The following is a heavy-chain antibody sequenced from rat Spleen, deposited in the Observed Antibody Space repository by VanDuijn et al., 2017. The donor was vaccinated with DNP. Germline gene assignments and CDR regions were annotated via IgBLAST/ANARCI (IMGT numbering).Heavy chain of an antibody. V-gene: IGHV1-43*01. J-gene: IGHJ1*01. CDR3: ARQLPYWYFDF. D-gene: IGHD1-10*01. CDR1: GYRFTIDY. Sequence: QVQLQQSGAELAKPGSSVKISCKASGYRFTIDYIGWIKQTTGQGLEYIGYIHRGSGGTSYNERFKDKATLTLDKSSSTAFMQLSSLTPDDSAVYYCARQLPYWYFDFWGPGTMVTVSS. CDR2: IHRGSGGT.